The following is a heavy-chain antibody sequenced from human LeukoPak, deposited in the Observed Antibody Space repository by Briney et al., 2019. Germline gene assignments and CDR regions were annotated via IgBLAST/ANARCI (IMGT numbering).Heavy chain of an antibody. V-gene: IGHV3-21*01. CDR3: ARDKVAAALIGVNAFDI. CDR2: ISSSSSYI. CDR1: GFTFSSYS. D-gene: IGHD6-13*01. Sequence: GGSLRLSCAASGFTFSSYSMNWVRQAPGKGLEWVSSISSSSSYIYYADSVKGRFTTSRDNAKNSLYLQMNSLRAEDTAVYYCARDKVAAALIGVNAFDIWGQGTMVTVSS. J-gene: IGHJ3*02.